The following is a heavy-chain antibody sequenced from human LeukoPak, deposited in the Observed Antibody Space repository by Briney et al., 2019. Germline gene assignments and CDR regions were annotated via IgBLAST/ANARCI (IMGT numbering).Heavy chain of an antibody. J-gene: IGHJ4*02. D-gene: IGHD5-12*01. CDR3: ARSGGYGWDY. CDR1: GFTFSTYA. V-gene: IGHV3-23*01. CDR2: VSGSGDST. Sequence: PGGSLRLSCAASGFTFSTYAMSWVRLAPGKGLEWVSGVSGSGDSTSYGDSVKGRFTISRDNAKNSLFLQINNLRVDDTAVYYCARSGGYGWDYWGQGAVVTVSS.